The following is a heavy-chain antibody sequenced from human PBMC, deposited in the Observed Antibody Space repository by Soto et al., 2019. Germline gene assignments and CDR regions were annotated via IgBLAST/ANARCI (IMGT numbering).Heavy chain of an antibody. Sequence: QVQLQQSGPGLVKPSQTLSLTCAISGDSVSSNDAVWNWIRQSPSRGLEWLGRTYYRSIWQTEYAVSVKGRTTTNPDASKNQCSLQLTAGTPEDKAMYCCARLVGDSWLDHWGQGTLVTVSA. J-gene: IGHJ5*02. CDR2: TYYRSIWQT. V-gene: IGHV6-1*01. CDR3: ARLVGDSWLDH. D-gene: IGHD6-6*01. CDR1: GDSVSSNDAV.